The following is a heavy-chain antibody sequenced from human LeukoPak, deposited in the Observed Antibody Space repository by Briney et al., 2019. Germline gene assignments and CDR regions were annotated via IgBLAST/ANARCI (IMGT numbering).Heavy chain of an antibody. CDR3: ARGRQGCSGGSCYLGYFQH. J-gene: IGHJ1*01. Sequence: PSETLSLTCTVSGGSISSYYWSWIRQPPGKGLEWIGYIYYSGSTNYNPSLKSRVTISVDTSKNQFSLKLSSVTAADTAVYYCARGRQGCSGGSCYLGYFQHWGQGTLVTVSS. CDR1: GGSISSYY. CDR2: IYYSGST. V-gene: IGHV4-59*12. D-gene: IGHD2-15*01.